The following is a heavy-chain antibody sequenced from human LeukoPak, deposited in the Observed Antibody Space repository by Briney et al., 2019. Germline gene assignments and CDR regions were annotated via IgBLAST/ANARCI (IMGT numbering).Heavy chain of an antibody. V-gene: IGHV4-34*01. D-gene: IGHD4-17*01. CDR1: GGSFSGYY. CDR2: INHSGST. CDR3: ARGLLDGDYVVGLVDY. Sequence: SETLSLTCAVYGGSFSGYYWSWIRQPPGKGLEWIGEINHSGSTNYNPSLKSRVTISVDTSKNQFSLKLSSVTAADTAVYYCARGLLDGDYVVGLVDYWGQGTLVTVSS. J-gene: IGHJ4*02.